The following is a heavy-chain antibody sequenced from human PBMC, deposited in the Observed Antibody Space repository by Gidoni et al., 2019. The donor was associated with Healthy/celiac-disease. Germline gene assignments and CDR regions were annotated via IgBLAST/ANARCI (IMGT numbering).Heavy chain of an antibody. J-gene: IGHJ4*02. CDR3: ARTYYYDSSGYYSFDY. CDR1: GGSISSSSYY. V-gene: IGHV4-39*01. Sequence: QLQLQESGPGLVKPSETLSLTCTVSGGSISSSSYYWGWIRPPPGKGQEWIGCIYYSGSTYYNPSLKSRVTISVDTSKNQFSLKLSSVTAADTAVYYCARTYYYDSSGYYSFDYWGQGTLVTVSS. D-gene: IGHD3-22*01. CDR2: IYYSGST.